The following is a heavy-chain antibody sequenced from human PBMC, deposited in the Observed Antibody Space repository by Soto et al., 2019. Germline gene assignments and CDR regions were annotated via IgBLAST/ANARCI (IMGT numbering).Heavy chain of an antibody. J-gene: IGHJ5*02. CDR2: INPSGGST. CDR3: ARDPGRTIFWHVSHYYNWCDP. D-gene: IGHD3-9*01. Sequence: ASVKVSCKASGYTFTSYYMHWVRHAPGQGLEWMGIINPSGGSTSYAQKFQGRVTMTRDTSTSTVYMELSSLRSEDTAVYYCARDPGRTIFWHVSHYYNWCDPWGQGTLVTVSS. V-gene: IGHV1-46*01. CDR1: GYTFTSYY.